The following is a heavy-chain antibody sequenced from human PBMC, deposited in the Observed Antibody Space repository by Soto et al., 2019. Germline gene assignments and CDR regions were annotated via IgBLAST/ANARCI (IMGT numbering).Heavy chain of an antibody. V-gene: IGHV4-59*08. D-gene: IGHD3-16*01. CDR1: GGSISGYY. CDR3: ARQGGQTYWYFDL. CDR2: IYYSGST. Sequence: SDTLSLTCTVSGGSISGYYWSWIRQPPGKGLEWIGYIYYSGSTNYNPSLKSRVTISVDTSKNQFSLNLSSVTAADTAVYFCARQGGQTYWYFDLWGRGTLVTVSS. J-gene: IGHJ2*01.